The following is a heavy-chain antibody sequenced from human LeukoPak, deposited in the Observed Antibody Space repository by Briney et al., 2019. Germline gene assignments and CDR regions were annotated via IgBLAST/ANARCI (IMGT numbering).Heavy chain of an antibody. V-gene: IGHV4-39*07. CDR2: IYYSGST. D-gene: IGHD2-2*01. Sequence: PSETLSLTCTVSGGSISSSSYYWGWIRQPPGKGLEWIGSIYYSGSTYYNPSLKSRVTISVDTSKNQFSLKLSSVTAADTAVYYCARRAHCSSTSCPSSDYYYMDVWGKGTSVTISS. CDR1: GGSISSSSYY. J-gene: IGHJ6*03. CDR3: ARRAHCSSTSCPSSDYYYMDV.